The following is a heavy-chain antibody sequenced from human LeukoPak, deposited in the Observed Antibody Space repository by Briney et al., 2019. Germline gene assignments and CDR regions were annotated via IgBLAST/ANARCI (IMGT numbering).Heavy chain of an antibody. CDR2: INHSGST. D-gene: IGHD3-3*01. V-gene: IGHV4-34*01. CDR1: GGSSSGYY. Sequence: PSETLSLTCAVYGGSSSGYYWSWIRQPPGKGLEWIGEINHSGSTNYNPSLKSRVTISVDTSKNQFSLKLSSVTAADTAVYYCARSPYYDFWARPFDYWGQGTLVTVSS. J-gene: IGHJ4*02. CDR3: ARSPYYDFWARPFDY.